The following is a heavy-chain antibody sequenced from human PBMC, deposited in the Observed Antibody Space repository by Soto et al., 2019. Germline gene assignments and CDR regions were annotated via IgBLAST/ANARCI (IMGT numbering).Heavy chain of an antibody. D-gene: IGHD1-7*01. J-gene: IGHJ4*02. CDR3: GRGRSGELVVFY. Sequence: QVQLVQSGAEVKESGTSVKVSCKASGYTFTGHYIHWVRQAPGQGFEWVGEIGPKNGDTRYAQKFQGRVAMTKDSSITTVYMELSNLSPDDTDVYYCGRGRSGELVVFYWGQGTLVTVHS. CDR2: IGPKNGDT. V-gene: IGHV1-2*02. CDR1: GYTFTGHY.